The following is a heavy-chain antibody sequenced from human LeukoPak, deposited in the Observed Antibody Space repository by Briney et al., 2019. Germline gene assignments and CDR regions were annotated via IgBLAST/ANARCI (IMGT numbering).Heavy chain of an antibody. J-gene: IGHJ3*02. CDR2: IYSGGST. V-gene: IGHV3-53*01. Sequence: QSGGSLRLSCAASGFTVSTNYMSWVRQAPGMGLEWVSVIYSGGSTKYADSVKGRFTISRDNSKNTLYLQMNSLRAEDTAVYYCAREASRDGYNDAFDIWGQGTMVTVSS. CDR1: GFTVSTNY. CDR3: AREASRDGYNDAFDI. D-gene: IGHD5-24*01.